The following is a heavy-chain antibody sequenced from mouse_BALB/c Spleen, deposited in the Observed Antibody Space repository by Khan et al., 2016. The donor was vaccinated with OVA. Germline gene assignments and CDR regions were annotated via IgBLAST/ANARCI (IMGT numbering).Heavy chain of an antibody. D-gene: IGHD2-3*01. V-gene: IGHV5-17*02. CDR1: GFTFSGFG. Sequence: VQLKESGGGLVQPGGSRKLSCAASGFTFSGFGMHWVRQAPEKGLEWVAYISSGSSDIYYADPVKGRFTISRDNPKNILFLQMTSLRSADTARYYCARRRIFDGYYGGAMDYWGQGTSVTVSS. CDR3: ARRRIFDGYYGGAMDY. CDR2: ISSGSSDI. J-gene: IGHJ4*01.